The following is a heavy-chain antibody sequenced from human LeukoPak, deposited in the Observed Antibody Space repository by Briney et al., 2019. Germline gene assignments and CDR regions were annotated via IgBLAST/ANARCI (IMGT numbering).Heavy chain of an antibody. J-gene: IGHJ4*02. V-gene: IGHV1-2*02. CDR1: GYTFTGYY. D-gene: IGHD2-15*01. CDR3: ARDFCSGGSCYSRFDY. Sequence: ASVKVSCKASGYTFTGYYMHWVRQAPGQGLEWMGWINPNSGGTNYAQKFQGRVTMTRDTSISTAYMELSRLRSDDTAGYYCARDFCSGGSCYSRFDYWGQGTLVTVSS. CDR2: INPNSGGT.